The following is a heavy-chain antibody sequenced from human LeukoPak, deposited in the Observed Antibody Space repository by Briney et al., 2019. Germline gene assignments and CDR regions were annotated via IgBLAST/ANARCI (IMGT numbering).Heavy chain of an antibody. J-gene: IGHJ3*02. D-gene: IGHD6-13*01. CDR2: IDYSGST. Sequence: SETLSLTCTVSGGXISSYYWSWIRQPPGKGLEWIAYIDYSGSTSYNPSLKSRVTISVDTSKNQFSLNLSSVTAADTAVYYCARLRRYSSRPDAIDIWGQGTMVTVSS. V-gene: IGHV4-59*08. CDR1: GGXISSYY. CDR3: ARLRRYSSRPDAIDI.